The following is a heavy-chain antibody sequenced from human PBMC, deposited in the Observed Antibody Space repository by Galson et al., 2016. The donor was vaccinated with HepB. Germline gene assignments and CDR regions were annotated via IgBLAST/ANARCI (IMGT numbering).Heavy chain of an antibody. CDR1: GFTFTTYG. J-gene: IGHJ6*03. Sequence: SLRLSCAASGFTFTTYGMSWVRQAPGKGLEWVAFISGSGGYTNYADSVKGRSTISRDNSKNTVYLLMNSLRAEDTALYYGAKDGSQTAGYMDVWGTGTTVSVSS. CDR3: AKDGSQTAGYMDV. D-gene: IGHD3-10*01. V-gene: IGHV3-23*01. CDR2: ISGSGGYT.